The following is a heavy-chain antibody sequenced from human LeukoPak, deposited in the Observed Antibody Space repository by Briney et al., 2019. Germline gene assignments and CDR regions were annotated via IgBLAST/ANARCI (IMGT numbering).Heavy chain of an antibody. CDR3: ARDRGTVTTPLFDY. J-gene: IGHJ4*02. V-gene: IGHV4-30-4*08. CDR2: IYYSGST. Sequence: PSETLSLTCTVSGGSISSGDYYWSWIRQPPGKGLEWIGYIYYSGSTYYNPSLKSRVTISVDTSKNQFSLKLSSVTAADTAVYYCARDRGTVTTPLFDYWGQGTLVTVSS. D-gene: IGHD4-11*01. CDR1: GGSISSGDYY.